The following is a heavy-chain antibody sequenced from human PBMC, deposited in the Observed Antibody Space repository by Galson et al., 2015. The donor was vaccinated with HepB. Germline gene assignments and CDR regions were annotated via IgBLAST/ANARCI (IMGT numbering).Heavy chain of an antibody. V-gene: IGHV3-7*01. J-gene: IGHJ4*02. CDR1: GFTFSHFY. D-gene: IGHD1-14*01. CDR3: ARGDRTDAGIYFDN. Sequence: SLRLSCAASGFTFSHFYMSWVRQAPGKGLEWVANIRQEGIEETYVASVKGRFTVSRDNSRESLHLQMDSLRAEDTAVYYCARGDRTDAGIYFDNWGQETLFTVSS. CDR2: IRQEGIEE.